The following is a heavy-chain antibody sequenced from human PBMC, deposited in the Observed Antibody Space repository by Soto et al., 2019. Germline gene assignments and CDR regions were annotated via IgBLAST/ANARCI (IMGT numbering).Heavy chain of an antibody. CDR1: GYSFTTYG. Sequence: QVQLVQSRGEVKKPGASVKVSWKTSGYSFTTYGISWVRQAPGQGLEWMGWISGYNGNTNYAQNLQGRVTMTTDTSTSTAYMELRSLRSDDTAVYYCAREGPAPYYYYGMDVWGQGSTVTVSS. V-gene: IGHV1-18*01. J-gene: IGHJ6*02. CDR2: ISGYNGNT. CDR3: AREGPAPYYYYGMDV.